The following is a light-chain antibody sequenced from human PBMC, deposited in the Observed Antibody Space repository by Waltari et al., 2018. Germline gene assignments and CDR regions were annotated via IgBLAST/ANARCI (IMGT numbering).Light chain of an antibody. Sequence: DIQMTQSPSSLSASVGDRVTITCRASQSISSYLNWYQQKPGKAPKLLIYAASILQSGVPSRFSDSGSGTDFTLTISSLQPEDFATYYCQQSYSTLFTYGPGTKVDIK. CDR3: QQSYSTLFT. CDR2: AAS. CDR1: QSISSY. V-gene: IGKV1-39*01. J-gene: IGKJ3*01.